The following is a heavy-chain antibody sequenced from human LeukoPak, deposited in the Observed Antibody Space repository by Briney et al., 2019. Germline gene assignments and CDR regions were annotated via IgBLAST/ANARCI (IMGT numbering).Heavy chain of an antibody. J-gene: IGHJ4*02. V-gene: IGHV7-4-1*02. CDR1: GYTFTSYG. CDR3: AREVAPGGFDY. D-gene: IGHD4-23*01. Sequence: GASVKVSCKASGYTFTSYGISWVRQAPGQGLEWMGWINTNTGNPTYAQGFTGRFVFSLDTSVSTAYLQISSLKAEDTAVYYCAREVAPGGFDYWGQGTLVTVSS. CDR2: INTNTGNP.